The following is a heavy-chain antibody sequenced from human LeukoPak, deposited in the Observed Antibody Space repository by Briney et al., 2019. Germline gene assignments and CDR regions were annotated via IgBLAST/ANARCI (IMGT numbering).Heavy chain of an antibody. CDR2: IYNSGGT. CDR3: AREESRSSYFDY. J-gene: IGHJ4*02. V-gene: IGHV4-31*03. D-gene: IGHD6-6*01. Sequence: SQTLSLTCTVSGGSISSGGYYWSWIRQHPGKGLEWIGYIYNSGGTYYNPSLNSRVTVSVDMSKNQFSLKLSSVTAADTAVYYCAREESRSSYFDYWGQGTLVTVSS. CDR1: GGSISSGGYY.